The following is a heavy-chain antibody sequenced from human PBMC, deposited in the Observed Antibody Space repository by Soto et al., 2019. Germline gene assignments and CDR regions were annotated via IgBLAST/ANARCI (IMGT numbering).Heavy chain of an antibody. CDR1: GGSISDGTW. CDR2: ISHSGTT. V-gene: IGHV4-4*02. Sequence: QVQLQESGPGLVKPSGTLSVTCAVSGGSISDGTWWSWVRQPPGKGVEWIGEISHSGTTSYNPSRKTRVTIPVGRSKNQLSLNLDSVTAADTAVYYCSRNAYWNFDSRSQGAMVTVSS. D-gene: IGHD2-8*02. J-gene: IGHJ4*02. CDR3: SRNAYWNFDS.